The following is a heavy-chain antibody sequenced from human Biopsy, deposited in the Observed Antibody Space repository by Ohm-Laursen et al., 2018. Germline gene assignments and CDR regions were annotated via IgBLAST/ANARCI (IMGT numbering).Heavy chain of an antibody. CDR1: GDSISSYY. CDR3: ARDRGYYSDRTVPGYFDL. Sequence: TLSLTCTVSGDSISSYYWRWIRQPPGKGLQWIGYVYYTGSTDYNPSLQSRVTISVDTSKNHFPLRLRSATPADTAIYYCARDRGYYSDRTVPGYFDLWGRGTLVTVSS. J-gene: IGHJ2*01. D-gene: IGHD3-22*01. V-gene: IGHV4-59*01. CDR2: VYYTGST.